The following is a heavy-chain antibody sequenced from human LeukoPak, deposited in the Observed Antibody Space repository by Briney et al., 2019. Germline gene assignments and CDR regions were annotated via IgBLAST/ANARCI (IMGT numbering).Heavy chain of an antibody. CDR1: GGTFSSYA. V-gene: IGHV1-69*13. CDR3: ARGDRGWFDP. Sequence: ASVKVSCKASGGTFSSYAISWVRQAPGQGLEWVGGIIPIFGTANYAQKFQGRVTITADESTSTAYMELSSLRSEDTAVYYCARGDRGWFDPWGQGTLVTVSS. CDR2: IIPIFGTA. J-gene: IGHJ5*02.